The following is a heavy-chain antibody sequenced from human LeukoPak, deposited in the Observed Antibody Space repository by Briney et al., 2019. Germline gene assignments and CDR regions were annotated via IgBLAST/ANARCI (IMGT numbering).Heavy chain of an antibody. J-gene: IGHJ4*02. Sequence: SVTVSCKASGGTFSSYDISWVRQAPGQGLEWMGGITPIFGTAKYAQKFQGRVTITAVESMSTAYMELSSLRSEDTAVYYCARGWLAETTVVTPYNYWGQGALVTVSS. CDR1: GGTFSSYD. CDR3: ARGWLAETTVVTPYNY. CDR2: ITPIFGTA. D-gene: IGHD4-23*01. V-gene: IGHV1-69*13.